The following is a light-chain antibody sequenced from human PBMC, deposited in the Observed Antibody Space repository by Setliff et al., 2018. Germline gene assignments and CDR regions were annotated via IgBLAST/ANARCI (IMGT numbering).Light chain of an antibody. Sequence: QSVLTQPASVSGSPGQSITITCTGTSGDVGNYNFVSWFQQHPGKAPKLMIYEVTKRPSGVSYRFSGSKPGNMASLTISGLQTDDEADYYCCSYAGSSSWVFGGGTKVTVL. CDR2: EVT. J-gene: IGLJ3*02. CDR3: CSYAGSSSWV. CDR1: SGDVGNYNF. V-gene: IGLV2-23*02.